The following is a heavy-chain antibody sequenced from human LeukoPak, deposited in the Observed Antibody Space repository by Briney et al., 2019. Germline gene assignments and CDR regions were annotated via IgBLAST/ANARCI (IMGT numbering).Heavy chain of an antibody. CDR2: IYYTGST. Sequence: SETLSLTCAVSGASISGSGYYLGWIRQPPGRGLEWIGNIYYTGSTYYNASLQSRVTISIDTSKNQFSLRLNSVTAADTAMYYCVKSGGYGLIDYWGQGTLVTVSS. CDR3: VKSGGYGLIDY. J-gene: IGHJ4*02. CDR1: GASISGSGYY. V-gene: IGHV4-39*01. D-gene: IGHD1-26*01.